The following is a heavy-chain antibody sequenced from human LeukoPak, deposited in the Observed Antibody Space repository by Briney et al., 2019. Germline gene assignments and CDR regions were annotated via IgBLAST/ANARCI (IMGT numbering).Heavy chain of an antibody. CDR1: GYDFINYA. J-gene: IGHJ4*02. Sequence: ASVKVSCKGSGYDFINYAITLVRQAPGQGLEWMGWISPFKGQTNYAQNLQGRVTMTIERTTSTASMELRGLRSDDTGVYYCARTWDYSPRGRFVDWGQGTRVTVSS. CDR3: ARTWDYSPRGRFVD. V-gene: IGHV1-18*01. CDR2: ISPFKGQT. D-gene: IGHD4-11*01.